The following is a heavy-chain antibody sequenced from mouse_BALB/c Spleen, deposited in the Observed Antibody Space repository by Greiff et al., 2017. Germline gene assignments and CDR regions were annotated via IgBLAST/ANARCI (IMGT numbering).Heavy chain of an antibody. D-gene: IGHD1-1*01. V-gene: IGHV1-67*01. Sequence: QVQLQQSGPELVRPGVSVKISCKGSGYTFTDYAMHWVKQSHAKSLEWIGVISTYYGNTNYNQKFKGKATMTVDKSSSTAYMDLARLTSEDSAIYYCARGYGSFPYYAMDYWGQGTSVTVSS. CDR2: ISTYYGNT. CDR1: GYTFTDYA. CDR3: ARGYGSFPYYAMDY. J-gene: IGHJ4*01.